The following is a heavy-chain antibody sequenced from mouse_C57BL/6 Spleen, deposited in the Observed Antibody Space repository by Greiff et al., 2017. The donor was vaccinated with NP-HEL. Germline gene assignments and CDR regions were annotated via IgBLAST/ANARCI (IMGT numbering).Heavy chain of an antibody. CDR2: ISDGGSYT. CDR1: GFTFSSYA. CDR3: ARDYYSSSRIYFDY. J-gene: IGHJ2*01. Sequence: EVQVVESGGGLVKPGGSLKLSCAASGFTFSSYAMSWVRQTPEKRLEWVATISDGGSYTYYPDNVKGRFTISRDNAKNNLYLQMSHLKSEDTAMYYCARDYYSSSRIYFDYWGQGTTLTVSS. V-gene: IGHV5-4*01. D-gene: IGHD1-1*01.